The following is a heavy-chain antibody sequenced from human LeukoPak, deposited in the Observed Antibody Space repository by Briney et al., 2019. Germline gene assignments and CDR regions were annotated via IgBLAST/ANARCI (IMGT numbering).Heavy chain of an antibody. CDR2: IYPGDSDT. CDR1: GYSFTSYW. J-gene: IGHJ4*02. Sequence: GESLQISWKGFGYSFTSYWIGWVRQMHGKGLEWMGNIYPGDSDTRYSPSFQGQVTISADKSISTAYLQWSSLKASDTAMYYCARQNYYDSSGYYRYSYFDYWGQGTLVTVSS. V-gene: IGHV5-51*01. CDR3: ARQNYYDSSGYYRYSYFDY. D-gene: IGHD3-22*01.